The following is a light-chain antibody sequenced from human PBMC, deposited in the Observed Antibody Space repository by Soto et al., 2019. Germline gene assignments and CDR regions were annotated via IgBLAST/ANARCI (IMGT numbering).Light chain of an antibody. CDR1: HSISSC. CDR3: QKNNIYS. V-gene: IGKV1-5*03. CDR2: NAS. Sequence: DIQISQSPSTLSASVGDRVTITCRASHSISSCLAWYQQKPGKAPKLLIYNASSLESGVPSRFSGSGSGTEITLTIRSLEADAFYTYQRQKNNIYSFGQGTKVDIK. J-gene: IGKJ1*01.